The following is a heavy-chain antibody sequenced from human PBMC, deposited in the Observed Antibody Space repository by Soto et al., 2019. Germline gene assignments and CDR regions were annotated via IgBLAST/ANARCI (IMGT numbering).Heavy chain of an antibody. CDR3: ARGEPHSSGWNVDF. Sequence: QVQLAQSGAEVKKPGASVKVSCTASGYRLTSNYIHWVRQAPGEGLEWMGKINPSGGTTRYGQKFQGRVTMTRDTSTSTVYMEMSSLRSEDTAVYYCARGEPHSSGWNVDFWGQGTLVIVSP. J-gene: IGHJ4*02. CDR2: INPSGGTT. D-gene: IGHD6-19*01. CDR1: GYRLTSNY. V-gene: IGHV1-46*01.